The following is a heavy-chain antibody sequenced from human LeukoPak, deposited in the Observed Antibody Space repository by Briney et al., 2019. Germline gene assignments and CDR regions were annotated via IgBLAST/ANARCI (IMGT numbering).Heavy chain of an antibody. J-gene: IGHJ4*02. Sequence: ASVKVSCKVSGYTLTELSMHWVRQAPGKGLGWMGGFDPEDGETIYAQKFQGRVTMTEDTSTDTAYMELSSLRSEDTAVYYCATDPINYYDSSGYYYFDYWGQGTLVTVST. V-gene: IGHV1-24*01. D-gene: IGHD3-22*01. CDR1: GYTLTELS. CDR3: ATDPINYYDSSGYYYFDY. CDR2: FDPEDGET.